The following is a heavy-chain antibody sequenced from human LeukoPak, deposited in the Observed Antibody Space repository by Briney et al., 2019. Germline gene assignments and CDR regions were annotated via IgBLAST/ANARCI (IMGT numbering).Heavy chain of an antibody. V-gene: IGHV4-34*01. CDR2: FNHNWGA. CDR1: SGSFSGYY. J-gene: IGHJ4*02. Sequence: PSETLSLTCAVYSGSFSGYYWTWFRQPPGKGLEWIGEFNHNWGAKYNPSLKSRVTISVDTPNNHLSLSLNSVTTGDTAVYYCAASLWFGIYPDYWGQGSLVTVSS. D-gene: IGHD3-10*01. CDR3: AASLWFGIYPDY.